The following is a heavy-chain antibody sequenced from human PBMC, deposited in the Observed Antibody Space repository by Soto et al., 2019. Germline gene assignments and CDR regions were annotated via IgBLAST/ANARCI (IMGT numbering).Heavy chain of an antibody. CDR2: IDPSDSHT. CDR3: ASMTRGYSYGYDY. D-gene: IGHD5-18*01. Sequence: GESLKTPCKGSGYIFTSYWISWVRQMPGKGLAWMGRIDPSDSHTNYSTSFQGHVAISADNSISTAYLQWSSLKASDTAIYYWASMTRGYSYGYDYWGHGTLVTVPS. J-gene: IGHJ4*01. V-gene: IGHV5-10-1*01. CDR1: GYIFTSYW.